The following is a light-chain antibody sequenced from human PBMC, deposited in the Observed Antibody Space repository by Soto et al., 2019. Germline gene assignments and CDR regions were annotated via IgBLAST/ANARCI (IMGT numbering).Light chain of an antibody. CDR2: EVS. CDR3: SSYTTSSSYV. J-gene: IGLJ1*01. CDR1: SSDVGGYDY. Sequence: QSALTQPPSASGSPGQSVTISCTGTSSDVGGYDYVSWYQQHPGKAPKLIIFEVSSRPAWISNRFSASKSGNTASLTISGLQAEDEADYYCSSYTTSSSYVFGTGTKLTVL. V-gene: IGLV2-14*01.